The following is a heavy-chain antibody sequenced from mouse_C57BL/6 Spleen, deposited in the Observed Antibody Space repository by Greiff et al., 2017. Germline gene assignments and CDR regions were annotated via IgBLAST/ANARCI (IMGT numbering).Heavy chain of an antibody. Sequence: QVQLQQSGAELVKPGASVKLSCKASGYTFTEYTIHWVKQRSGQGLEWIGWFYPGSGSIKYNEKFKDKATLTADKSSSTVYMELSRLTSEDSAVYFCARHVPYYDGSSPRWYFDVWGTGTTVTVSS. CDR1: GYTFTEYT. V-gene: IGHV1-62-2*01. D-gene: IGHD1-1*01. J-gene: IGHJ1*03. CDR2: FYPGSGSI. CDR3: ARHVPYYDGSSPRWYFDV.